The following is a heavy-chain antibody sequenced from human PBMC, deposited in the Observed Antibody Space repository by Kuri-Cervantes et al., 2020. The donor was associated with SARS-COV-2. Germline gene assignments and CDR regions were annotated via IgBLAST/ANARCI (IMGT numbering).Heavy chain of an antibody. Sequence: GESLKISCAASEFTFSSYSMNWVRQAPGKGLERVSYISSSSSTIYYADSVKGPFTISRNNAKNSLYLQMNILRAEDTAVYYCARFFGNSGYVIYYYYYMDVWGKGTTVTVSS. J-gene: IGHJ6*03. V-gene: IGHV3-48*01. CDR2: ISSSSSTI. CDR1: EFTFSSYS. D-gene: IGHD5-12*01. CDR3: ARFFGNSGYVIYYYYYMDV.